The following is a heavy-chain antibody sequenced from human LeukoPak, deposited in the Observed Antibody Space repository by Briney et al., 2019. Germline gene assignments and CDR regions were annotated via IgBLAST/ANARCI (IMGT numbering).Heavy chain of an antibody. J-gene: IGHJ6*02. D-gene: IGHD3-3*01. CDR1: GGSFSGYY. CDR2: INHSGST. V-gene: IGHV4-34*01. CDR3: GTLFGVVSVDV. Sequence: PSETLSLTCAVYGGSFSGYYWSWIRQPPGKGLEWIGEINHSGSTNYNPSLKSRVTISVDTSKNQFSLKLSSVTAADTAVYYCGTLFGVVSVDVWGQGTTVTVSS.